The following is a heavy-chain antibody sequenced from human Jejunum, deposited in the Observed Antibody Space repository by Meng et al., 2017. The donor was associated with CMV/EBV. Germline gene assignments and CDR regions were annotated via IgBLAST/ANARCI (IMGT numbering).Heavy chain of an antibody. CDR1: SYTLSNYC. Sequence: MQYVREESRPGATGNVYGKCSSYTLSNYCINWGPQAPGQVIEWMGWVSDHNGNRHYAQTHKGTVTMTTDTYTSTAYMEQGSLRSDDTAVYYCARVEVGITSGDYWGQGTLVTVSS. V-gene: IGHV1-18*01. CDR2: VSDHNGNR. D-gene: IGHD1-26*01. J-gene: IGHJ4*02. CDR3: ARVEVGITSGDY.